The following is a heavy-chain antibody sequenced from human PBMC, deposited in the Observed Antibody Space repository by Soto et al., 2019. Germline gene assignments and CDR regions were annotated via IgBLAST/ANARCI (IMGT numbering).Heavy chain of an antibody. J-gene: IGHJ6*02. CDR3: ARGEDAHGDFGSMDV. V-gene: IGHV1-69*01. Sequence: QVQLVQSGAEVKKPGSSVKVSCRASGGHFDRFALSWLRQAHGQGLEWMGGIIPFLSATTYAHKFQGRVTITADESASTLYLELRSLTSDVTAVYYCARGEDAHGDFGSMDVWGQGTSVTVSS. CDR1: GGHFDRFA. D-gene: IGHD2-21*02. CDR2: IIPFLSAT.